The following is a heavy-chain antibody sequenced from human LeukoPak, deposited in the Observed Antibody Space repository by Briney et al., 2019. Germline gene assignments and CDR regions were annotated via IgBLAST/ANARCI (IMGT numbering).Heavy chain of an antibody. D-gene: IGHD2-21*01. J-gene: IGHJ6*02. V-gene: IGHV3-74*01. CDR2: INSDGSST. CDR1: GFTFSTNS. CDR3: ARDLHIPYYYGMDV. Sequence: GGSLRLSCAASGFTFSTNSMNWVRQAPGKGLVWVSRINSDGSSTSYADSVKGRFTISRDNAKNTLYLQMNSLRAEDTAVYYCARDLHIPYYYGMDVWGQGTTVTVSS.